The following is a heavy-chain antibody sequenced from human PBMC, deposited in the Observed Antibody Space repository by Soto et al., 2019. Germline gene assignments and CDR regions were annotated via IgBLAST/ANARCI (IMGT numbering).Heavy chain of an antibody. D-gene: IGHD1-20*01. CDR2: ISSSGSTI. J-gene: IGHJ3*02. V-gene: IGHV3-11*01. CDR3: ARAVPTITTPGAFDI. CDR1: GFTFSDYY. Sequence: GGSLRLSCAASGFTFSDYYMSWIRQAPGKGLEWVSYISSSGSTIYYAGSVKGRFTISRDNAKNSLYLQMNSLRAEDTAVYYCARAVPTITTPGAFDIWGQGTMVTVSS.